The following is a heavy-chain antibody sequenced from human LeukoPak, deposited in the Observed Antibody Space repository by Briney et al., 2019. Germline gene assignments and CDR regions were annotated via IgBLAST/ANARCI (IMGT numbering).Heavy chain of an antibody. CDR1: GFTFSSYA. J-gene: IGHJ4*02. CDR3: ARASNIVVVPAASNYYFDY. CDR2: IKQDGSEK. V-gene: IGHV3-7*04. D-gene: IGHD2-2*01. Sequence: GGSLRLSCAASGFTFSSYAMSWVRQAPGKGLEWVANIKQDGSEKYYVDSVKGRFTISRDNAKNSLYLQMNSLRAEDTAVYYCARASNIVVVPAASNYYFDYWGQGTLVTVSS.